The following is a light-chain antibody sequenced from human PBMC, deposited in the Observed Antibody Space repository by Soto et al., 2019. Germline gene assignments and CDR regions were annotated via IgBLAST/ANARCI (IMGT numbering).Light chain of an antibody. CDR1: SXNVGSYKL. CDR3: CSYTTSSSYV. CDR2: EVN. V-gene: IGLV2-14*02. J-gene: IGLJ1*01. Sequence: QSALTQPASVSGSPGQSITISCTGTSXNVGSYKLVSWYQQHPGKAPKLMIFEVNKRPSGVSNRFSGSKSGNTASLTISGLKVEDEADYYCCSYTTSSSYVLGTGTTVTVL.